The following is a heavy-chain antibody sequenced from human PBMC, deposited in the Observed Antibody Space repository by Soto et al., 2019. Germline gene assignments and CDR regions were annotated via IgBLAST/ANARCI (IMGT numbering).Heavy chain of an antibody. V-gene: IGHV4-59*08. CDR3: ARHGYYYGSGSYYYGMDV. J-gene: IGHJ6*02. Sequence: QVQLQESGPGLVKPSETLSLTCTVSGGSISSYYWSWIRQPPGKGLEWIGYIYYSGSINYNPSLKSRVTISVDTSKNQFSLKLSSVTAADTAVYYCARHGYYYGSGSYYYGMDVWGQGTTVTVSS. CDR1: GGSISSYY. CDR2: IYYSGSI. D-gene: IGHD3-10*01.